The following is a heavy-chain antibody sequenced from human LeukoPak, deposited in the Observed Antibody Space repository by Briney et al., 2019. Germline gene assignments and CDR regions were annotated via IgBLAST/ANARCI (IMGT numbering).Heavy chain of an antibody. CDR1: GGSISSYY. CDR3: ARGNAYNWRFDF. V-gene: IGHV4-59*01. J-gene: IGHJ4*02. Sequence: PSETLSLTCSVSGGSISSYYWNWIRQTPGKGLQWIGYTHYCGSTNYNPSLKSRVSISVDTSKNQFSLKLSSVTAADTALYYCARGNAYNWRFDFWGQGTLVTVSS. D-gene: IGHD1-1*01. CDR2: THYCGST.